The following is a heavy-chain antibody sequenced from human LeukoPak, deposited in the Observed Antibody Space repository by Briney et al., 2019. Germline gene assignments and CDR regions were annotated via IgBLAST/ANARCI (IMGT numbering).Heavy chain of an antibody. CDR1: GFTFSSYS. CDR2: ISSSSSTI. Sequence: GGSLRLSCAASGFTFSSYSMTWVRQAPGKGLEWVSYISSSSSTIYYADSVKGRFTISRDNAKNSLYLQMNSLRDEDTAVYYCARGQSREILSIAANWGQGTLVTVSS. J-gene: IGHJ4*02. CDR3: ARGQSREILSIAAN. D-gene: IGHD6-6*01. V-gene: IGHV3-48*02.